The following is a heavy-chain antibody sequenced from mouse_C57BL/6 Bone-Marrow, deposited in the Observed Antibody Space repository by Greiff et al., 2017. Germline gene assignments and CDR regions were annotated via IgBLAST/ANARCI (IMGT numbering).Heavy chain of an antibody. CDR1: GYTFTSYW. CDR2: INPSSGYT. V-gene: IGHV1-7*01. Sequence: VQLQQSGAELAKPGASVKLSCKASGYTFTSYWMHWVKQRPGQGLEWIGYINPSSGYTKYNQKFKDKATLTADKSSNTAYLQLSSLTSEDTAVYYCTTYGPYAMDYWGQGTSVTVSS. CDR3: TTYGPYAMDY. D-gene: IGHD5-5*01. J-gene: IGHJ4*01.